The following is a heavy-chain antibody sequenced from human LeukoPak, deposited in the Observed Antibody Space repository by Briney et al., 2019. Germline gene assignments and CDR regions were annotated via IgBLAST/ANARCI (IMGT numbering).Heavy chain of an antibody. CDR1: GFTFSDYW. Sequence: GGSPRLSCAASGFTFSDYWLSWVRQAPGKGLEWVANIKQDGSEKNYVDSVMGRFTISRDNVKSSLYLQMNSLRAEDTAVYYCARGKGSSSAGYWGQGTLVIVSS. CDR3: ARGKGSSSAGY. V-gene: IGHV3-7*01. J-gene: IGHJ4*02. D-gene: IGHD6-6*01. CDR2: IKQDGSEK.